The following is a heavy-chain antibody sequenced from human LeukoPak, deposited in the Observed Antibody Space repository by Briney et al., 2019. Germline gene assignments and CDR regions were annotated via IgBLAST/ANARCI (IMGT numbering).Heavy chain of an antibody. J-gene: IGHJ4*02. Sequence: GSLRLSCAASGFTFSSYAMHWVRQAPGKGLEWVAVISYDGSNKYYADSVKGRFTISRDNSKNTLYLQMNSLRAEDTAVYYCAREWELLGLDYWGQGTLVTVSS. V-gene: IGHV3-30-3*01. CDR1: GFTFSSYA. D-gene: IGHD1-26*01. CDR3: AREWELLGLDY. CDR2: ISYDGSNK.